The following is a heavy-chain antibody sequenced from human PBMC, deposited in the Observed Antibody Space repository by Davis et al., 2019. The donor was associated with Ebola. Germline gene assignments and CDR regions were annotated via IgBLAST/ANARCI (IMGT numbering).Heavy chain of an antibody. CDR3: ARQRTYDSAMDV. V-gene: IGHV5-51*01. CDR2: IYPGDSDT. J-gene: IGHJ6*02. Sequence: GESLKIPCQGSGYSFTSYWIGWVRQMPGKGLEWMGIIYPGDSDTRYSPSFQGQVTISADKSISTAYVQWSSLTASDTAMYYCARQRTYDSAMDVWGQGTTVTVSS. CDR1: GYSFTSYW.